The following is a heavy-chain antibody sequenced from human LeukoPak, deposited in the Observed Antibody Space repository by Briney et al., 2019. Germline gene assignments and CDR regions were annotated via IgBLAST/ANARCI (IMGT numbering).Heavy chain of an antibody. D-gene: IGHD3-10*01. CDR2: ISHDGSKK. Sequence: PGGSLRLSCAASGFTFSGYGMHWVRQAPGKGLECVAVISHDGSKKYYADFVKGRFTISRDNSKNTLYLHMNSLIPEDTAVYFCAKDWKFYYVSGSFFPDNWGQGTLVTVSS. V-gene: IGHV3-30*19. CDR3: AKDWKFYYVSGSFFPDN. CDR1: GFTFSGYG. J-gene: IGHJ4*02.